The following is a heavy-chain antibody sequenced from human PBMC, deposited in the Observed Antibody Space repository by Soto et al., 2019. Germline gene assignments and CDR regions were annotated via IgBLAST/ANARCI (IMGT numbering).Heavy chain of an antibody. CDR1: GFTFSSYG. V-gene: IGHV3-30*18. CDR2: ISYDGSNE. Sequence: QVQLVESGGGVVQPGRSLRLSCAASGFTFSSYGMHWVRQPPGKGLEWVAVISYDGSNEYYADSVKGRFTISRDNSKNALYLQMNSLRAEDMAVYCCSKGVYSSGWYVAYWGQGTLVTVSS. J-gene: IGHJ4*02. CDR3: SKGVYSSGWYVAY. D-gene: IGHD6-19*01.